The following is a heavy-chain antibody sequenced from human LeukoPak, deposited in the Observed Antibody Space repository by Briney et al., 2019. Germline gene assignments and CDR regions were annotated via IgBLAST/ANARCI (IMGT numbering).Heavy chain of an antibody. Sequence: GGSLRLSCAASGFTFSSYAMHWFRQAPGKGLEWVAVISYDGSNKYYADSVKGRFTISRDNSKNTLYLQMNSLRAEDTAVYYCARAGSYYYDSSGYGLPRHPFDYWGQGTLVTVSS. D-gene: IGHD3-22*01. CDR2: ISYDGSNK. CDR1: GFTFSSYA. V-gene: IGHV3-30*04. J-gene: IGHJ4*02. CDR3: ARAGSYYYDSSGYGLPRHPFDY.